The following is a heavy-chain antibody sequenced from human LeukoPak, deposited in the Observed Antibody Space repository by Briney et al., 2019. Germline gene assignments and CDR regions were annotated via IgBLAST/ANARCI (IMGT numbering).Heavy chain of an antibody. CDR1: GFICSSYA. D-gene: IGHD3-22*01. J-gene: IGHJ4*02. CDR2: ISGSSSTI. V-gene: IGHV3-48*02. CDR3: ARVRFYYDSSGYGFFDY. Sequence: PGESLRLSCAASGFICSSYAMNWVRQAPGKGLEWVSYISGSSSTIYNADSVKGRFTISRDNAKNTLYLQMNSLRDEDTAVYYCARVRFYYDSSGYGFFDYWGQGALVTVSS.